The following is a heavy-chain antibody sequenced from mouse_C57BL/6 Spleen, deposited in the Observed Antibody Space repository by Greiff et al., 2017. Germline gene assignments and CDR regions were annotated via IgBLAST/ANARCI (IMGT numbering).Heavy chain of an antibody. CDR2: IKPSSGYT. CDR3: AREEVYYGKGYAMDD. J-gene: IGHJ4*01. V-gene: IGHV1-7*01. D-gene: IGHD2-1*01. CDR1: GYTFTSYW. Sequence: QVHVKQSGAELAKPGASVKLSCKASGYTFTSYWMHWVKQRPGQGLEWIGYIKPSSGYTKYNQKFKDKATLTADKSSSTAYMQQSSLTSEDSAVYYGAREEVYYGKGYAMDDWGQGTAVTVSS.